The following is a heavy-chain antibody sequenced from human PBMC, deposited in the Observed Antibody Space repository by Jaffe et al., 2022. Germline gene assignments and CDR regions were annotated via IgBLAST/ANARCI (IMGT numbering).Heavy chain of an antibody. Sequence: QLQLQESGPGLVKPSETLSLTCTVSGGSISSSSYYWGWIRQPPGKGLEWIGSIYYSGSTYYNPSLKSRVTISVDTSKNQFSLKLSSVTAADTAVYYCASLRFLEWLFPDYFDYWGQGTLVTVSS. CDR2: IYYSGST. D-gene: IGHD3-3*01. V-gene: IGHV4-39*01. J-gene: IGHJ4*02. CDR3: ASLRFLEWLFPDYFDY. CDR1: GGSISSSSYY.